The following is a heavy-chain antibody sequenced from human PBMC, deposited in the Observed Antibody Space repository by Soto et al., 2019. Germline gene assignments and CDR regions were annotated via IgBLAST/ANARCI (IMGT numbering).Heavy chain of an antibody. Sequence: QVQLVESGGGVVQPGRSLRLSCAASGFTFSSYAMHWVRQAPGKGLEWVAVISYDGSNKYYADSVKGRFTISRDNSKNMLYLQMNSLRAEDTAVYYCARDLDSYFDYWGQGTLVTVSS. CDR2: ISYDGSNK. D-gene: IGHD3-9*01. J-gene: IGHJ4*02. CDR1: GFTFSSYA. CDR3: ARDLDSYFDY. V-gene: IGHV3-30-3*01.